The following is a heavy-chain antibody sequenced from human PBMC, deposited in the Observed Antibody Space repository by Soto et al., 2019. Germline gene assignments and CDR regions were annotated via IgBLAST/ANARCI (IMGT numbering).Heavy chain of an antibody. J-gene: IGHJ6*02. CDR2: IYSGGST. CDR1: GFTVSSNY. D-gene: IGHD5-18*01. V-gene: IGHV3-66*01. CDR3: ARDRRDEYYTAMVTDYYYYGMDV. Sequence: PGGSLRLSCAASGFTVSSNYMSWVRQAPGKGLEWVSVIYSGGSTYYADSVKGRFTISRDNSKNTLYLQMNSLRAEDTAVYYCARDRRDEYYTAMVTDYYYYGMDVWGQGTTVTVSS.